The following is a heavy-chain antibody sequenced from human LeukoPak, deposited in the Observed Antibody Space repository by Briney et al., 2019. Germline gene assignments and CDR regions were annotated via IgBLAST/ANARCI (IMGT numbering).Heavy chain of an antibody. V-gene: IGHV3-23*01. Sequence: GGTLRLSCAASGFTFSGYGMSWVRQAPGKGLEWVSAISGSGGSTYYADSVKGRFTISRDNTKNTLYLQMNSLRAEDTAVYYCAKDRVGAMLYFDYWGQGTLVTVSS. CDR2: ISGSGGST. D-gene: IGHD1-26*01. CDR1: GFTFSGYG. CDR3: AKDRVGAMLYFDY. J-gene: IGHJ4*02.